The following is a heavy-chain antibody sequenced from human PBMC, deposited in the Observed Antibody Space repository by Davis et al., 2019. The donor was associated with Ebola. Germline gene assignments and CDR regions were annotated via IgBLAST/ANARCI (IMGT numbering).Heavy chain of an antibody. CDR3: ARVSHDYSNYVGNWFDP. CDR1: GYTFTSYG. Sequence: ASVTVSCKASGYTFTSYGISWVRQAPGQGLEWMGWISAYNGNTNYAQKLQGRVTITADESTSTAYMELSSLRSEDTAVYYCARVSHDYSNYVGNWFDPWGQGTLVTVSS. J-gene: IGHJ5*02. D-gene: IGHD4-11*01. V-gene: IGHV1-18*01. CDR2: ISAYNGNT.